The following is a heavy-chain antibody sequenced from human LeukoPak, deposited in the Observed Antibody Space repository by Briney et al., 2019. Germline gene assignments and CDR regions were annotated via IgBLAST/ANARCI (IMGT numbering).Heavy chain of an antibody. Sequence: SVTVSCKDSGGTFSNYAINWVRQAPGQGLEWMGGVIPLFGTANYAQKFQVRVTITTDEFTSTAYMELSSLGSEDTAVYYCARVSRGVTIWGKKLFDPWGQGTLVNVSS. CDR2: VIPLFGTA. V-gene: IGHV1-69*05. CDR3: ARVSRGVTIWGKKLFDP. J-gene: IGHJ5*02. D-gene: IGHD3-16*01. CDR1: GGTFSNYA.